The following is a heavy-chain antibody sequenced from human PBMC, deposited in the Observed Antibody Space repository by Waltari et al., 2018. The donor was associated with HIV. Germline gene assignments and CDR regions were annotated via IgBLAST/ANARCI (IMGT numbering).Heavy chain of an antibody. CDR1: GFTFSSYW. J-gene: IGHJ4*02. Sequence: EVQLVESGGGLVQPGGSLRLSCAASGFTFSSYWMHWVRQAPGKGLVCVSRINSEGSSTSYADSVKGRFTISRDNAKNTLYLQMNSLRAEDTAVYYCARNLEVAAAGGGVDYWGQGTLVTVSS. V-gene: IGHV3-74*01. CDR3: ARNLEVAAAGGGVDY. D-gene: IGHD6-13*01. CDR2: INSEGSST.